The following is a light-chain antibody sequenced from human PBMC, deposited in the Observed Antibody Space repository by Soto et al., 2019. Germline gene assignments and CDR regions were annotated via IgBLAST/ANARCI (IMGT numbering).Light chain of an antibody. V-gene: IGKV3-20*01. CDR3: QQNGSSTPLT. J-gene: IGKJ4*01. Sequence: EIVLTQSPGTLSLSPGERATLSCRASQSVSSSYLAWYQQKPDQAPRLLIYAASSSATGIPDRFSGSGSWTDFTLTISRLEPGDFAVYYCQQNGSSTPLTLGGGTKVE. CDR1: QSVSSSY. CDR2: AAS.